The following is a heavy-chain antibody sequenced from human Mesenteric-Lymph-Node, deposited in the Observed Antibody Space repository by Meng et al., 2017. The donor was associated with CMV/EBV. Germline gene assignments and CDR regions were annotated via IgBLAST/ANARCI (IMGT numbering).Heavy chain of an antibody. CDR1: GFTFSSYG. D-gene: IGHD3-3*01. V-gene: IGHV3-33*06. CDR3: AKEVDFWSGPYYYFDY. Sequence: GFTFSSYGMHWVRQAPGKGLEWVAVIWFDGTNKYYADSVKGRFTISRDNSQNTLYLQMNSLRAEDTAVYYCAKEVDFWSGPYYYFDYWGQGTLVTVSS. J-gene: IGHJ4*02. CDR2: IWFDGTNK.